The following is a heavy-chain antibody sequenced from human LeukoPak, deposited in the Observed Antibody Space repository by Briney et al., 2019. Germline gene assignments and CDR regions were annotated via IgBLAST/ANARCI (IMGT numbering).Heavy chain of an antibody. J-gene: IGHJ4*02. CDR3: AKDIDAVAGFLSDY. CDR2: ISGSGGST. D-gene: IGHD6-19*01. CDR1: GFTFSSYA. Sequence: PGGSLRLSCAASGFTFSSYAMSWVRQAPGKGLEWVSAISGSGGSTYYADSVKGRFTISRDSSKNTLYLQMNSLRAEDTAVYYCAKDIDAVAGFLSDYWGQGTLVTVSS. V-gene: IGHV3-23*01.